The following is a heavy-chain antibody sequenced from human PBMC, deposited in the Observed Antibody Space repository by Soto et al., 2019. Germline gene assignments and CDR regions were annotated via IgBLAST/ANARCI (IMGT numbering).Heavy chain of an antibody. CDR1: GYTFTGYY. CDR3: ASACPRIAATRPYNWFDP. V-gene: IGHV1-2*02. J-gene: IGHJ5*02. D-gene: IGHD6-25*01. CDR2: INPNSGGT. Sequence: GASVKVSCKASGYTFTGYYMHWVRQAPGQGLEWMGWINPNSGGTNYAQKFQGRVTMTRDTSISTAYMELSRLRSDDTAVYYCASACPRIAATRPYNWFDPWGQGALVTVSS.